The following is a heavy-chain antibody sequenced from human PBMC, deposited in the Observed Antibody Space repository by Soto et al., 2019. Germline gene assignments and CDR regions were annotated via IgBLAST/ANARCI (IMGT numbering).Heavy chain of an antibody. J-gene: IGHJ6*02. V-gene: IGHV3-30-3*01. CDR2: LSFDGDGT. CDR1: GFTFNNYT. Sequence: GGSLRLSCAASGFTFNNYTVHWVRRAPGRGLAWVAALSFDGDGTSYSDSVRGRFTTSRDDSKNTIYLQMNGLRPEDTAVYYCARDPPQKTTSGAIIYYYYYGMDVWGQGTSVTVSS. D-gene: IGHD2-8*02. CDR3: ARDPPQKTTSGAIIYYYYYGMDV.